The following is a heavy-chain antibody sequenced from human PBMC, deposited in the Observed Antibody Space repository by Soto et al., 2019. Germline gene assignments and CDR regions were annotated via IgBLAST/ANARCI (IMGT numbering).Heavy chain of an antibody. D-gene: IGHD6-13*01. CDR2: IYYSGST. CDR3: ARDSPIAAAGTDAFDI. J-gene: IGHJ3*02. CDR1: GGSISSYY. Sequence: PSETLSLTCTVSGGSISSYYWSWIRQPPGKGLEWIGYIYYSGSTNYNPSLKSRVTISVDTSKNQFSLKLSSVTAADTAVYYCARDSPIAAAGTDAFDIWGQGTMVTVSS. V-gene: IGHV4-59*01.